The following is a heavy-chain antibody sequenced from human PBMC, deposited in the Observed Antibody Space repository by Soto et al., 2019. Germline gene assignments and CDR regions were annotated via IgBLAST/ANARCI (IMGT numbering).Heavy chain of an antibody. CDR2: IYYSGST. CDR1: GGSISSSSYY. J-gene: IGHJ5*02. V-gene: IGHV4-39*01. Sequence: PSGTLYVTCTVSGGSISSSSYYWGWIRQPPGKGLEWIGSIYYSGSTYYNPSLKSRVTISVDTSKNQFSLKLSSVTAADTAVYYCARTRPRIVVVVAATHAPNWFDPWGQGTLVTVSS. CDR3: ARTRPRIVVVVAATHAPNWFDP. D-gene: IGHD2-15*01.